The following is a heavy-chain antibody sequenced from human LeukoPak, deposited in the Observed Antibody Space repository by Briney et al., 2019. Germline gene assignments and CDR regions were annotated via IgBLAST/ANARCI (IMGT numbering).Heavy chain of an antibody. CDR3: ASYIVATSYYYYYGMDV. CDR2: IIPILGIA. J-gene: IGHJ6*02. CDR1: GGTFSSYA. Sequence: SVKVSCKASGGTFSSYAISWVRQAPGQGLEWMGRIIPILGIANYAQKFQGRVTITADKSTSTAYMELSSLRSEDTAVYYCASYIVATSYYYYYGMDVWGQGTTVTVSS. D-gene: IGHD5-12*01. V-gene: IGHV1-69*04.